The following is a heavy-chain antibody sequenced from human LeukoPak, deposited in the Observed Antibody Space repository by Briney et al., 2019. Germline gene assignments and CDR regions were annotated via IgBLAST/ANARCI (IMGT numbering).Heavy chain of an antibody. CDR2: IYHSGST. Sequence: SETLSLTCTVSGYSISSGYYWGWIRQPPGKGLEWIGSIYHSGSTYYNPSLKSRVTISVDTSKNQFSLKLSSVTAADTAVYYCAREYCSGGSCYSRRYYYYYYMDVWGKGTTVTVSS. J-gene: IGHJ6*03. V-gene: IGHV4-38-2*02. CDR3: AREYCSGGSCYSRRYYYYYYMDV. D-gene: IGHD2-15*01. CDR1: GYSISSGYY.